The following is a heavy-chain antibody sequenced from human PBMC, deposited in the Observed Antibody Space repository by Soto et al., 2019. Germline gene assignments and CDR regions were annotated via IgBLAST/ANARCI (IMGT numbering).Heavy chain of an antibody. D-gene: IGHD7-27*01. V-gene: IGHV3-23*01. Sequence: EVQLLESGGDLVQPGGSLRLSCAASGFTFSNYAMTWVRQAPGKGLGWVSTISGSGDSTYYADSVKGRFTISRDNSKNTLYLQMNSLRADDTAVYYCATGRQMGYWGQGTQVIVSS. CDR3: ATGRQMGY. CDR2: ISGSGDST. CDR1: GFTFSNYA. J-gene: IGHJ4*02.